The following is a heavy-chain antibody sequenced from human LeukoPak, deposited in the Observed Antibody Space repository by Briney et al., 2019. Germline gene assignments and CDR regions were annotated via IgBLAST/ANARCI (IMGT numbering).Heavy chain of an antibody. D-gene: IGHD6-13*01. CDR2: ISGSGGST. CDR3: AKDSLGNSSSLSRLDY. V-gene: IGHV3-23*01. CDR1: GFTFSSYA. Sequence: GGPLRLFCAASGFTFSSYAMSWVRQAPGKGLEWVSAISGSGGSTYYADSVKGRFTISRDNSKNTLYLQMNSLRAEDTAVYYCAKDSLGNSSSLSRLDYWGRGTLVTVSS. J-gene: IGHJ4*02.